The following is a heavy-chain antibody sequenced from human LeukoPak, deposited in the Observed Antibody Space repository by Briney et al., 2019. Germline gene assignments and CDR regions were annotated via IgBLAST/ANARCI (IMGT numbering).Heavy chain of an antibody. CDR3: ARGDLHYYDSTRRGLDI. Sequence: GGSLRLSCAASGFTFSSYAMHWVRQAPGKGLYWVAVISFDGSNKYYTDSVKGRFTISRDNSKNTLYLQMNSLRPEDTAVYYCARGDLHYYDSTRRGLDIWGQGTMVTVSS. J-gene: IGHJ3*02. D-gene: IGHD3-10*01. CDR1: GFTFSSYA. V-gene: IGHV3-30*04. CDR2: ISFDGSNK.